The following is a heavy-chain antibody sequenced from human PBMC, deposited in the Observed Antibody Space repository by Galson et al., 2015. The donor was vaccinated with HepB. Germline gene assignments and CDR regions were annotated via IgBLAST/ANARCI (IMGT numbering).Heavy chain of an antibody. J-gene: IGHJ3*02. V-gene: IGHV3-15*04. CDR2: IESKTDGGTI. CDR3: TTYYVWGSYRHGDAFDI. D-gene: IGHD3-16*02. Sequence: SLRLSCAASGFTFSEAWMSWVRQAPGKGLEWVGRIESKTDGGTIGYAAPVKGRFTISRDDSKNTLYLQMNSLKTEDTAVYYCTTYYVWGSYRHGDAFDIWGQGTMVTVSS. CDR1: GFTFSEAW.